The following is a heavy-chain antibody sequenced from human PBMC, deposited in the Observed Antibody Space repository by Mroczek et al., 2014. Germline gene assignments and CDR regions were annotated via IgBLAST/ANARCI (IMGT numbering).Heavy chain of an antibody. V-gene: IGHV4-34*01. Sequence: QVQLQQWGAGLLKPSETLSLTCAVYGGSFSGYYWSWIRQPPGKGLEWIGEINHSGSTNYNPSLKSRVTISVDTSKNQFSLKLSSVTAADTAVYYCARMDTAMVVGVDYWGQGTLVTVSS. CDR2: INHSGST. CDR1: GGSFSGYY. CDR3: ARMDTAMVVGVDY. D-gene: IGHD5-18*01. J-gene: IGHJ4*02.